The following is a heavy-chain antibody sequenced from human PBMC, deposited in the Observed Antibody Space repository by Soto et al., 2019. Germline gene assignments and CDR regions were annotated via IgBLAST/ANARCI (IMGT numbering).Heavy chain of an antibody. D-gene: IGHD3-22*01. CDR1: GYRFTSYW. Sequence: GESLKISCRTSGYRFTSYWIAWVRQMPGKGLEWMGIIFPSDSDTRYSPSFQGQVTISADRTTSTVFLQWASLKASDTAVYFCARKDKSGYFNWFDPWGQGTLVTVSS. CDR2: IFPSDSDT. V-gene: IGHV5-51*01. J-gene: IGHJ5*02. CDR3: ARKDKSGYFNWFDP.